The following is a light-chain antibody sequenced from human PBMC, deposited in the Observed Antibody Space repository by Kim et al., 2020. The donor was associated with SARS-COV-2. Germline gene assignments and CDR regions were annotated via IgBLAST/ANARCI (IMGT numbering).Light chain of an antibody. CDR3: QQYGSSQT. V-gene: IGKV3-20*01. CDR1: QSVSSSY. Sequence: SPGERATLSCRASQSVSSSYLAWYQQKPGQAPRLLIYGASSRATGIPDRFSGSGSGTDFTLTISRLEPEDFAVYYCQQYGSSQTFGQGTKV. J-gene: IGKJ1*01. CDR2: GAS.